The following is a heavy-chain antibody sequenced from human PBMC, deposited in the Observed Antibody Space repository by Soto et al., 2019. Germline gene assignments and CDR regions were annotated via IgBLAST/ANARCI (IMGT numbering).Heavy chain of an antibody. CDR1: GFTFTSHA. Sequence: QVHLVQSATEVKRPGASVKVSCQTSGFTFTSHAIQWVRQAPGQRPEWLGWINAGNGNTKYSRRFQGRSTITRDTAASTAYMELDSLTSEDTALFYCARAPINPKWGVTMFDYWGQGTLVTVSS. V-gene: IGHV1-3*01. D-gene: IGHD7-27*01. J-gene: IGHJ4*02. CDR2: INAGNGNT. CDR3: ARAPINPKWGVTMFDY.